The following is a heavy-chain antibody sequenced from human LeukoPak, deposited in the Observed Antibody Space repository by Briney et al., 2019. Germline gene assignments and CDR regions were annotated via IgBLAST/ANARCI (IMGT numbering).Heavy chain of an antibody. CDR2: LYSGSYT. CDR3: ARVGDHFHWYLDL. J-gene: IGHJ2*01. CDR1: GFSVSLNY. D-gene: IGHD3-3*02. Sequence: GGSLRLSCAASGFSVSLNYMNWVRQAPGKGLEWVSILYSGSYTYYADSVKGRFTISRDSSKNMQFLHMNSLRAEDTAVYYCARVGDHFHWYLDLWGRGTLVTVSS. V-gene: IGHV3-53*01.